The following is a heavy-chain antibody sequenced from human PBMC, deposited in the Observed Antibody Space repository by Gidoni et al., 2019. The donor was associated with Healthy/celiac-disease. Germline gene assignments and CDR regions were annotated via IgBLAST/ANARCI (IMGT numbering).Heavy chain of an antibody. CDR3: ARNYDILTGYPNWFDP. CDR1: GYSISSGYY. Sequence: QVQLQESGPGLVKPSETLSLTCTVSGYSISSGYYWGWIRQPPGKGLEWIGSIYHSGSTYYNPSLKSRVTISVDTSKNQFSLKLSSVTAADTAVYYCARNYDILTGYPNWFDPWGQGTLVTVSS. CDR2: IYHSGST. V-gene: IGHV4-38-2*02. D-gene: IGHD3-9*01. J-gene: IGHJ5*02.